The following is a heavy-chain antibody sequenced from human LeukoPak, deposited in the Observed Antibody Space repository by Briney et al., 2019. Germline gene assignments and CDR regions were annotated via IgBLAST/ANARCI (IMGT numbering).Heavy chain of an antibody. CDR2: VSISSGTI. Sequence: PGGSLRLSCAASGFTFSGHNMNWVRQAPGKGLEWISFVSISSGTIYYADSVNGRFRISRDNAKSSLDLEMNSLRAEDTAVYYCAKSSGYCSSFSCYPPDYWGQGTLVTVSS. CDR3: AKSSGYCSSFSCYPPDY. J-gene: IGHJ4*02. D-gene: IGHD2-2*01. V-gene: IGHV3-48*04. CDR1: GFTFSGHN.